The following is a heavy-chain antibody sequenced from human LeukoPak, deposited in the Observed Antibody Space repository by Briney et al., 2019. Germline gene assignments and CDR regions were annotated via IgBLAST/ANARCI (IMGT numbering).Heavy chain of an antibody. CDR2: INHSGST. D-gene: IGHD3-22*01. CDR1: GGSFSGYY. Sequence: PSETLSLTCAVYGGSFSGYYWSWIRQPPGKGLEWIGEINHSGSTNYNPSLKSRVTISVDTSKNQFSLKLSSVTAADTAVYYCARAYDSSGYFGQDFDYWGQGTLVTVSS. V-gene: IGHV4-34*01. J-gene: IGHJ4*02. CDR3: ARAYDSSGYFGQDFDY.